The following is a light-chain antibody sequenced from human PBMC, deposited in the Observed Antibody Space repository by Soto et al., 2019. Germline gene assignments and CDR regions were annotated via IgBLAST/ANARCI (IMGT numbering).Light chain of an antibody. CDR3: QQSYSRPRT. J-gene: IGKJ1*01. CDR1: QSISTY. CDR2: TTS. Sequence: DIQMTQSPSSLSAYVGDRVTITCRASQSISTYLNWYLQKPGKAPNLLIYTTSILESGVPSRFSGSGSGTDFTLTISSLQPEDFATYFSQQSYSRPRTFGQGTKVEI. V-gene: IGKV1-39*01.